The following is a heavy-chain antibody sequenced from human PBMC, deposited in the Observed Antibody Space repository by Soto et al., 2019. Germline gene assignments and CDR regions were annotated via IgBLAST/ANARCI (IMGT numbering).Heavy chain of an antibody. V-gene: IGHV4-34*01. D-gene: IGHD1-1*01. CDR3: ARVERGTATTVVDAFDI. CDR2: MSHIGGT. Sequence: QVQLQQWGAGLLKPSETLSPTCAVYGGFVTSGSYYWSWIRQPPGKGLEWIGEMSHIGGTHFNPSLKSRFTISVDTSKNQFTLKISSVTAAATALYYCARVERGTATTVVDAFDIWGPGTMVTVSS. CDR1: GGFVTSGSYY. J-gene: IGHJ3*02.